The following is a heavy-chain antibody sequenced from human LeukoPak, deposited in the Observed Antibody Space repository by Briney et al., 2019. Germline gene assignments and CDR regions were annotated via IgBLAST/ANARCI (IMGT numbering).Heavy chain of an antibody. V-gene: IGHV3-7*01. J-gene: IGHJ3*02. Sequence: PGGSLRLSCAASGFTFSSYWMSWVRQAPGKGLEWVANIKQDGSEKYYVDSVKGRFTISRDNAKNSLYLQMNSLRAEDTAVYYCARDNPGGTVHAFDIWGQGTMVTASS. CDR1: GFTFSSYW. D-gene: IGHD1-1*01. CDR3: ARDNPGGTVHAFDI. CDR2: IKQDGSEK.